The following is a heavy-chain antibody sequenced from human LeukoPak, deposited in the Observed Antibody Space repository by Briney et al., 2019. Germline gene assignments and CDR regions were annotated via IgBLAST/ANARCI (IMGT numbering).Heavy chain of an antibody. D-gene: IGHD5-12*01. Sequence: QPGRSLRLSCAASGFTFSSYAMHWVRQAPGKGLEWVAVISYDGSNKYYADSVKGRFTISRDNSKNTLYLQMNSLRAEDTAIYYCAKYWLRPDYWGQGTLVIVSS. V-gene: IGHV3-30*04. J-gene: IGHJ4*02. CDR1: GFTFSSYA. CDR2: ISYDGSNK. CDR3: AKYWLRPDY.